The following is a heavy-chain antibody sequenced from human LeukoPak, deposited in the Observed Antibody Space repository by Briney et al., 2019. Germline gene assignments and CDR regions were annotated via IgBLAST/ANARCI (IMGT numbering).Heavy chain of an antibody. Sequence: AASVKASCKASGFTFTGHYIHWVRQAPGQGLEWMGYINPHSGGTNSPQKFQGRVTLTTDTSISVAYMELSSLISDDTAMYYCVREGNEVLTKDFGSWGQGTLVTVSS. D-gene: IGHD4-23*01. CDR3: VREGNEVLTKDFGS. CDR2: INPHSGGT. J-gene: IGHJ4*02. V-gene: IGHV1-2*02. CDR1: GFTFTGHY.